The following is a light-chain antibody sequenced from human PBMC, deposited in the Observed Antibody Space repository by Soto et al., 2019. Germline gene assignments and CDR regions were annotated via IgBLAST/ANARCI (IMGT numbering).Light chain of an antibody. CDR1: QSVSSY. CDR3: QQRSNWPLYT. V-gene: IGKV3-11*01. CDR2: DAS. Sequence: EIVLTQSPATLSLSPGERATLSCRASQSVSSYLAWYQQKPGQAPRLLIYDASNRATGIPARFSGSGSGTDFTLTISSRDPEDFAVYYWQQRSNWPLYTFVQVTKLEIK. J-gene: IGKJ2*01.